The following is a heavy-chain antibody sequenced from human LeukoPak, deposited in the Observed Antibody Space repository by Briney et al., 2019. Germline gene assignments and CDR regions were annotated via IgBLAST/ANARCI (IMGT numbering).Heavy chain of an antibody. CDR2: ISSSSSTI. J-gene: IGHJ4*02. CDR3: ATYPPGGGSPRVFDY. D-gene: IGHD2-15*01. Sequence: PGGSLRLSCAASGFTFSSYSMNWVRQAPGKGLEWVSYISSSSSTIYYADSVKGRFTISRDNAKNSLYLQTNSLRAEDTAVYYCATYPPGGGSPRVFDYWGQGTLVTVSS. V-gene: IGHV3-48*04. CDR1: GFTFSSYS.